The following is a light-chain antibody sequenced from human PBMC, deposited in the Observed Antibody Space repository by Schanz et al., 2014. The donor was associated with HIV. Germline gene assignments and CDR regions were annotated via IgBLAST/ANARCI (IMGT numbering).Light chain of an antibody. J-gene: IGKJ4*01. V-gene: IGKV3-20*01. CDR2: GAS. CDR1: QRVSSD. Sequence: EIVLTQSPGTLSLSPGERATLSCRASQRVSSDLAWSQQKPGQAPRVLLYGASSRATGVPDRFSGSGSGTDFTLTISRLEPEDFAVYYCQQYGSSPPLTFGGGTKVEIK. CDR3: QQYGSSPPLT.